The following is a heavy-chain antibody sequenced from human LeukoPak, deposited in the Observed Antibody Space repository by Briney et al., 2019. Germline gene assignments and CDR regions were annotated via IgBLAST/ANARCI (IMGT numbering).Heavy chain of an antibody. CDR2: IYTSGST. CDR3: ARAAYYDILTGHDAFDI. CDR1: GGSISSYY. V-gene: IGHV4-4*07. D-gene: IGHD3-9*01. Sequence: PETLSLTCTVSGGSISSYYWSWIRQPAGKGLEWIGRIYTSGSTNYNPSLKSRVTMSVDTSKNQFSLKLSSVTAADTAVYYCARAAYYDILTGHDAFDIWGQGTMVTVSS. J-gene: IGHJ3*02.